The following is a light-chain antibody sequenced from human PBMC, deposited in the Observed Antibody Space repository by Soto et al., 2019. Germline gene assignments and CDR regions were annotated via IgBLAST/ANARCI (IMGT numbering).Light chain of an antibody. CDR2: AAS. J-gene: IGKJ5*01. Sequence: DVQMSKSVVTLSGSLGDRVTITCRASQTISSWLAWYQQKPGKAPKLLIYAASSLQSGVPSRFSGSGSGTDFTLTISSLQPEDFATYYCQQSYSTPITFGQGTRLEI. CDR1: QTISSW. CDR3: QQSYSTPIT. V-gene: IGKV1-39*01.